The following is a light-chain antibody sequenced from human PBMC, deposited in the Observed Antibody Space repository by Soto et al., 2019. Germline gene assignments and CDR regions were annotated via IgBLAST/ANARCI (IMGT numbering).Light chain of an antibody. CDR1: QSVSSNY. Sequence: EIVLTQSPGTLSLSPGEGATLSCRASQSVSSNYFAWYQQKPGQAPRLFIYGTSRRATGIPDRFSGSGSGTDFTLTISRLEPEDFAMYFCPQHSGSSLTFGGGSKVEIK. CDR2: GTS. J-gene: IGKJ4*01. V-gene: IGKV3-20*01. CDR3: PQHSGSSLT.